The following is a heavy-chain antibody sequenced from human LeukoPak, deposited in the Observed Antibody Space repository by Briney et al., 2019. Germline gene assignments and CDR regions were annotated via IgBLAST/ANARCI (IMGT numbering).Heavy chain of an antibody. CDR1: GGSISSSRSYY. CDR2: IYYSGST. D-gene: IGHD1-26*01. Sequence: SETLSLTCSVSGGSISSSRSYYWGWVRQPPGKGLEWIGSIYYSGSTYYNPSLKSRVTISVDTSTNQFSLVLRSVTAADTAVYFCARMWGSYYFYLDVWGKGTTVTVSS. CDR3: ARMWGSYYFYLDV. V-gene: IGHV4-39*07. J-gene: IGHJ6*03.